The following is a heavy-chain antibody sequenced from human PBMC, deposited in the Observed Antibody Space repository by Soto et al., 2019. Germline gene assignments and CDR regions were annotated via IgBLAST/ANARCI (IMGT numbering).Heavy chain of an antibody. Sequence: PSQTLSLTCAISGDSVSSNSAAWNWIRQSPSRGLEWLGRTYYRSRWYNDYAVSVKSRITVNPDTSKNQFSLHLNSVTPEDTAVYYGALLTSSKWYYMDGWGKGTTVTVSS. J-gene: IGHJ6*03. V-gene: IGHV6-1*01. D-gene: IGHD1-26*01. CDR3: ALLTSSKWYYMDG. CDR2: TYYRSRWYN. CDR1: GDSVSSNSAA.